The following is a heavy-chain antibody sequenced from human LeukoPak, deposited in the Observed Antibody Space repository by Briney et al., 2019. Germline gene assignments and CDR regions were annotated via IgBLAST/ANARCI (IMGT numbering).Heavy chain of an antibody. J-gene: IGHJ4*02. Sequence: SETLSLTCTVSGCSISSSSYYWGGIRQPPGKGLEWIGSIYYSGSTYYNPSLKSRVTISVDTSKNQFSLKLSSVTAADTAVYYCARGRRQQLARDYFDYWGQGTLVTVSS. CDR3: ARGRRQQLARDYFDY. CDR1: GCSISSSSYY. D-gene: IGHD6-13*01. CDR2: IYYSGST. V-gene: IGHV4-39*01.